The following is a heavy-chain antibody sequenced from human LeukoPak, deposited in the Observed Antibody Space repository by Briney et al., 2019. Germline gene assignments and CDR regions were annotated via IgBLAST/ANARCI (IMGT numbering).Heavy chain of an antibody. CDR3: ARGTYYYDSPGLGY. CDR2: IYYSGST. Sequence: LGTLSLSCTVSGGATSSGSYYCGSVRHPPGKGLGWGGSIYYSGSTYYNPSLKSRVTISVDTSKNQFSLKLSSVTAADTAVYYCARGTYYYDSPGLGYWGQGTLVTVSS. D-gene: IGHD3-22*01. V-gene: IGHV4-39*07. CDR1: GGATSSGSYY. J-gene: IGHJ4*02.